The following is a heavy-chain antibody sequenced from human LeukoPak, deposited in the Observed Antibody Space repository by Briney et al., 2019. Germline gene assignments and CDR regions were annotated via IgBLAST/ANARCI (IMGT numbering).Heavy chain of an antibody. CDR3: SSWRYCSGGSCYDY. CDR1: GFTFSNAW. J-gene: IGHJ4*02. Sequence: GGSLRLSCAASGFTFSNAWMSWVRQAPGKGLEWVGRIESKTDGGTTDYAAPVKGRFTISRDDSRNTLYLQMNSLKTEDTAVYFCSSWRYCSGGSCYDYWGQGTLVTVSS. D-gene: IGHD2-15*01. CDR2: IESKTDGGTT. V-gene: IGHV3-15*04.